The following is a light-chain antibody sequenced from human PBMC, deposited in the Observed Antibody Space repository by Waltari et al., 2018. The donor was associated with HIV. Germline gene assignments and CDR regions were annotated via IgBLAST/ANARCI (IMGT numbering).Light chain of an antibody. V-gene: IGKV1-9*01. J-gene: IGKJ4*01. CDR2: AAS. Sequence: IQFTPSPTIRSASVGDRVHITCRTSQGISSYLAWYQQKPGKAPKLLIYAASTLQSGVPSRFSGSGAGTEFTLTISSLQPEDFATYYCQQLESYTQISFGGGTKVGIK. CDR3: QQLESYTQIS. CDR1: QGISSY.